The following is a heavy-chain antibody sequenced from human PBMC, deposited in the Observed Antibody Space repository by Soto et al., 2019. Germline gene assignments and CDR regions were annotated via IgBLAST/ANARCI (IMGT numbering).Heavy chain of an antibody. CDR3: ARMKLYDFWSGYYFDY. J-gene: IGHJ4*02. CDR2: ISSSGSTI. CDR1: GFTFSDYY. V-gene: IGHV3-11*01. Sequence: GGSLRLSCAASGFTFSDYYMSWIRQAPGKGLEWVSYISSSGSTIYYADSVKGRFTISRDNAKNSLYLQMNSLRAEDTAVYYCARMKLYDFWSGYYFDYWGQGTLVTVSS. D-gene: IGHD3-3*01.